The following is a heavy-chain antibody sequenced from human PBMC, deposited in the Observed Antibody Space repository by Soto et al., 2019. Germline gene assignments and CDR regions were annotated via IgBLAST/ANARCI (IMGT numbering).Heavy chain of an antibody. Sequence: QVQLQESGPGLVKPSETLSLTCTVSGGSVSSGSYYWSWIRQPPGKGLEWIGYIYYSGSTNYNPSLKSRGTISVDTSKNQWSLKLSSVTAADTAVYYYARDGAIKYAFDIWGQGTMVTVSS. D-gene: IGHD3-16*01. V-gene: IGHV4-61*01. CDR3: ARDGAIKYAFDI. CDR1: GGSVSSGSYY. J-gene: IGHJ3*02. CDR2: IYYSGST.